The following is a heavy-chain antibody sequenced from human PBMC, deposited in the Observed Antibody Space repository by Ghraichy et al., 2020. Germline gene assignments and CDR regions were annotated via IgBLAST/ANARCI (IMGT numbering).Heavy chain of an antibody. CDR1: GFTFSTSA. CDR3: ARVIWSDRYFDY. D-gene: IGHD3-3*01. J-gene: IGHJ4*02. V-gene: IGHV3-23*01. Sequence: GESLNISCAASGFTFSTSAMSWVRPAPGKGLEWVSIISYSGDSTDYADFVRGRFTISRDNSKNTLFLQMNRLRAEDTAVYYCARVIWSDRYFDYWGQGTQVTVSS. CDR2: ISYSGDST.